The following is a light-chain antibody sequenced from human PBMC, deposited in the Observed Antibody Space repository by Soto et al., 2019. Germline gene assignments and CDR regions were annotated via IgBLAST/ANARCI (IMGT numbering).Light chain of an antibody. J-gene: IGKJ5*01. CDR1: QDITNY. V-gene: IGKV1-33*01. CDR2: DSS. Sequence: DIQMTQSPSSLSASVGDRVTIICQASQDITNYLNWYQQKPGKAPNLLIHDSSNLETGVPSRFSGSETGTYFFFPNTSLQPEDMATFYFKRYDTPPPAFAQGTRLEIK. CDR3: KRYDTPPPA.